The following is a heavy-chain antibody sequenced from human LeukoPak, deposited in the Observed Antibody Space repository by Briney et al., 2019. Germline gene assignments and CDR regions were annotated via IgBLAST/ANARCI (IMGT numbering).Heavy chain of an antibody. CDR3: TRDSGYNAFDI. CDR2: VSTGSNYI. CDR1: GFTFSSYS. V-gene: IGHV3-21*01. J-gene: IGHJ3*02. D-gene: IGHD5-12*01. Sequence: GGSLGLSCTASGFTFSSYSLNWVRQAPGKGLEWVSSVSTGSNYIYYADSVKGRFTISRDNDKNSLYLQMNSLRGEDTAVYYCTRDSGYNAFDIWGQGTMVTVSS.